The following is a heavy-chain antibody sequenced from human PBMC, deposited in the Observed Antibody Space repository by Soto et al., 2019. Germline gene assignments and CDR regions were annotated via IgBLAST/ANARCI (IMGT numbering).Heavy chain of an antibody. V-gene: IGHV2-5*02. J-gene: IGHJ3*02. D-gene: IGHD3-10*01. CDR3: AHRRSYNSGLWNCGSFDS. CDR1: GFSLTTSGVG. CDR2: VYWDNDK. Sequence: QITLKESGPTLVKPTQTLTLTCTFSGFSLTTSGVGVGSIRQPPGKALEWLALVYWDNDKRYSPSLKSRLTITKVTSKDKVVLTMTNMDPVDTATYYCAHRRSYNSGLWNCGSFDSWGQGTMVTVAS.